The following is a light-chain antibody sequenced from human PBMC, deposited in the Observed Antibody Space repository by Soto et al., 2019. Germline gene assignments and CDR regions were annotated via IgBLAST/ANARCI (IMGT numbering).Light chain of an antibody. CDR3: QQYSRSPRT. V-gene: IGKV3-20*01. Sequence: EIVLTQFPDTLSLSPGERATLSCRASQSVNGDYLAWYRQKPGQAPSLLMYAKSTRATGIPDRFSGSGSETDFTLTISRLEPEDFAVYYCQQYSRSPRTFGQGTKVDIK. CDR1: QSVNGDY. J-gene: IGKJ1*01. CDR2: AKS.